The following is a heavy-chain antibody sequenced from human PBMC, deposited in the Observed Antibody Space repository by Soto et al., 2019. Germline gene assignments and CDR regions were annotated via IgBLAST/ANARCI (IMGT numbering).Heavy chain of an antibody. CDR1: GHIFTDYY. D-gene: IGHD6-13*01. V-gene: IGHV1-2*02. J-gene: IGHJ4*02. CDR2: INPSNGVT. Sequence: GASVKVSCKASGHIFTDYYVHWVRQAPRQGLEWLGWINPSNGVTYYAQNFRDRVTMTTDTSITTAYTDLTRLTSDDTAVYVCARDPAHTSSNPFVLWGQGTLVTVSS. CDR3: ARDPAHTSSNPFVL.